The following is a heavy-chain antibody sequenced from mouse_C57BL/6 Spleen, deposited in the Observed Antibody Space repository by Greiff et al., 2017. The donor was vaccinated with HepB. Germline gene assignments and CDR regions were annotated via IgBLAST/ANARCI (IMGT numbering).Heavy chain of an antibody. V-gene: IGHV1-15*01. Sequence: QVQLQQSGAELVRPGASVTLSCKASGYTFTDYEMHWVKQTPVHGLEWIGAIDPETGGTAYNQKFKGKAILTAEKSSSTAYMELRSLTSEDSAVYYCTRGNWDGHFDYWGQGTTLTVSS. D-gene: IGHD4-1*01. CDR3: TRGNWDGHFDY. CDR1: GYTFTDYE. J-gene: IGHJ2*01. CDR2: IDPETGGT.